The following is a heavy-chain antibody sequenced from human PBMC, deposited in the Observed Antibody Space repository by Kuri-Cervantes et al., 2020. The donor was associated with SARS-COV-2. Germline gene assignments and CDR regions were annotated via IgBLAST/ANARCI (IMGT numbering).Heavy chain of an antibody. D-gene: IGHD1-26*01. J-gene: IGHJ3*02. CDR1: GFTFSSYA. CDR2: ISGSGGST. CDR3: AKDKWELLFRPLDAFDI. Sequence: GGSLRLSCAASGFTFSSYAMSWVRQAPGKGLEWVSAISGSGGSTYYADSVKGRFTISRDNSKNTLYLQMNSLRAEDTAVYYCAKDKWELLFRPLDAFDIWGQGTMVTVSS. V-gene: IGHV3-23*01.